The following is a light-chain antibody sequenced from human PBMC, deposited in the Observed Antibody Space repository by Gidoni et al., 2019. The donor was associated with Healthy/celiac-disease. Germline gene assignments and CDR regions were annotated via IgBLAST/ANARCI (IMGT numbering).Light chain of an antibody. Sequence: SVSGSPGQSITISCTGTSSDVGGYNYVSWYQQHPGKAPKLMIYDVSNRPSGVSNRFAGSKSGNTASLTISGLQAEDEADYYCSSYTSSSTLVFGGGTKLTVL. CDR3: SSYTSSSTLV. V-gene: IGLV2-14*04. J-gene: IGLJ2*01. CDR1: SSDVGGYNY. CDR2: DVS.